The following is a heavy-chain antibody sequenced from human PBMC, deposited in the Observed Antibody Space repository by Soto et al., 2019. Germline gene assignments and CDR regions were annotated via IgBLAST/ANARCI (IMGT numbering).Heavy chain of an antibody. CDR1: GLTFSTYW. CDR3: ARGDPTYFDY. J-gene: IGHJ4*02. V-gene: IGHV3-74*01. Sequence: SGLTFSTYWMHRVRQAPGEWLVWLSRITAAGTSTSSADSVKGRFTISRDNAKNTLYLQMNSLRAEDTAMYYCARGDPTYFDYWGQGILVTVS. CDR2: ITAAGTST. D-gene: IGHD1-26*01.